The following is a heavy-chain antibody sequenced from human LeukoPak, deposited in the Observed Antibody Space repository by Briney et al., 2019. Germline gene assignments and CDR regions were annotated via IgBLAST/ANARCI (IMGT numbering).Heavy chain of an antibody. V-gene: IGHV3-7*01. CDR2: IKQDGSEK. J-gene: IGHJ6*03. D-gene: IGHD1-26*01. CDR3: AREPYSGSYFGYYYYMDV. Sequence: GGXXRLSCAASGFTFSSYWMSWVRQAPGKGLEWVANIKQDGSEKYYVDSVKGRFTISRDNAKNSLYLQMNSLRAEDTAVYYCAREPYSGSYFGYYYYMDVWGKGTTVTVSS. CDR1: GFTFSSYW.